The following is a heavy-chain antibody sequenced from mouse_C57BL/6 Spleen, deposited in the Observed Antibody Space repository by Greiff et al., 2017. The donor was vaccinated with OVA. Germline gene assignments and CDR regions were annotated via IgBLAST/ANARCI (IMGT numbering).Heavy chain of an antibody. CDR1: GFTFSDYG. V-gene: IGHV5-15*01. D-gene: IGHD1-1*01. J-gene: IGHJ1*03. CDR3: ARSTTVVARDWYFDV. Sequence: DVMLVESGGGLVQPGGSLKLSCAASGFTFSDYGMAWVRQAPRKGPEWVAFISNLAYSIYYADTVTGRFTISRENAKNTLYLEMSSLRSEDTAMYYCARSTTVVARDWYFDVWGTGTTVTVSS. CDR2: ISNLAYSI.